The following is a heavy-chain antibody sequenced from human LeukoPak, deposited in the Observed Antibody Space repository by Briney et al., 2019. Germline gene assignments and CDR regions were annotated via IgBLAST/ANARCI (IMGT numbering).Heavy chain of an antibody. V-gene: IGHV4-59*08. CDR2: TYYSGST. J-gene: IGHJ4*02. CDR3: ARHKSDYGDYHAH. CDR1: DGSMSGYY. Sequence: SETLSLTCTVSDGSMSGYYWSWIRQPPGKGLEWIGYTYYSGSTNYNPSLKRRVTISEDRSMNQFSLKLSSVTAADTAVYYCARHKSDYGDYHAHWGQGTLVTVSS. D-gene: IGHD4-17*01.